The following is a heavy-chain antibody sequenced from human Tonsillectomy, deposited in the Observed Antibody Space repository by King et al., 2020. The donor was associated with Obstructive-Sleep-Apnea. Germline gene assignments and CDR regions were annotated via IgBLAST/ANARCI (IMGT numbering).Heavy chain of an antibody. CDR1: GFSFSTRD. CDR2: ISWNERDK. Sequence: VQLVESGGGVVQPGTSLRLSCAASGFSFSTRDIHLVLQAPGTGLEWVALISWNERDKYYADSVKGRFTISRDNSKNTLYLEMNGLRAEDTAAYYCAKGEWSSRSIDYWGQGTLVTVSS. J-gene: IGHJ4*02. CDR3: AKGEWSSRSIDY. V-gene: IGHV3-30*18. D-gene: IGHD6-13*01.